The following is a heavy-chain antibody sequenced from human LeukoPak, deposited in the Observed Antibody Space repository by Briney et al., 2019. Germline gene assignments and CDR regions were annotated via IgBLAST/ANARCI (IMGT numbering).Heavy chain of an antibody. CDR2: INPNSGVT. V-gene: IGHV1-2*02. CDR1: GYTFTGYY. CDR3: AREGHSSGDFDY. D-gene: IGHD6-19*01. J-gene: IGHJ4*02. Sequence: ASVKVSCKASGYTFTGYYIHWVRQAPGKGLEWMGWINPNSGVTNYAQKFKGRVTMTGDTSISTAYMKLSRLRSDDTAVYYSAREGHSSGDFDYWGQGTLVTVSS.